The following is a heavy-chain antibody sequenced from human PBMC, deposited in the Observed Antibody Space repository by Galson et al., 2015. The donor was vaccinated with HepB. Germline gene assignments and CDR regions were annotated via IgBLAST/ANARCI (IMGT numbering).Heavy chain of an antibody. J-gene: IGHJ3*02. CDR2: ISGSGGST. D-gene: IGHD2-15*01. Sequence: SLRLSCAASGFTFSSYAMSWVRQAPGKGLEWVSAISGSGGSTYYADSVKGRFTIPRDNSKNTLYLQMNSLRAEDTAVYYCAKAWVVVAATGIDAFDIWGQGTMVTVSS. V-gene: IGHV3-23*01. CDR1: GFTFSSYA. CDR3: AKAWVVVAATGIDAFDI.